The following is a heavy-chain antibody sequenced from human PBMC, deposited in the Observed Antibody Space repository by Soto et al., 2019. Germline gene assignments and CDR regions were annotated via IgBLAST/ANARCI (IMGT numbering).Heavy chain of an antibody. D-gene: IGHD2-2*01. CDR1: GGSISSGGYY. CDR2: IYYSGST. CDR3: AGSSTSWGAFDI. J-gene: IGHJ3*02. V-gene: IGHV4-31*09. Sequence: SETLSLTCTVSGGSISSGGYYWSWIRQHPGKGLEWIGYIYYSGSTYYNPSLKSRVTISVDRSKNQFSLKLSSVTAADTAVYYCAGSSTSWGAFDIWGQGTMVTVSS.